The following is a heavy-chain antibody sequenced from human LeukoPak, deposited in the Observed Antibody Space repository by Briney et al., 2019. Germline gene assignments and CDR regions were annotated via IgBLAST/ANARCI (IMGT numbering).Heavy chain of an antibody. CDR2: IYPNSGGT. V-gene: IGHV1-2*02. CDR3: GRLRTNDDY. D-gene: IGHD1-14*01. J-gene: IGHJ4*02. CDR1: GYIFTGYH. Sequence: ASVKVSCKASGYIFTGYHIHWVRQAPGQGVEWMGWIYPNSGGTNYAQKFQGRVTMTSDTSISTAFMELSRLTSDDTAVYYCGRLRTNDDYWGQGTLVTVSS.